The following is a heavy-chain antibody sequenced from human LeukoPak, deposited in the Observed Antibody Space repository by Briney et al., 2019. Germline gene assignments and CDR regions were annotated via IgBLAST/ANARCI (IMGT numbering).Heavy chain of an antibody. Sequence: ASVKVSCKASGYTFTGSYMHWVRQAPGQGLEWMGWVNPNSGGTDYAQKFQGRVTMTRDTSIDTAYMELNRLRSDDTAVYFCARGSGWNSFDYWGQGTLVTVSS. J-gene: IGHJ4*02. V-gene: IGHV1-2*02. CDR2: VNPNSGGT. D-gene: IGHD6-19*01. CDR3: ARGSGWNSFDY. CDR1: GYTFTGSY.